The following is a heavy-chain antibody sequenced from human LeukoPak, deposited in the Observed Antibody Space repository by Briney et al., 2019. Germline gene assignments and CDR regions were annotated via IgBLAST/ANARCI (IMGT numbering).Heavy chain of an antibody. CDR2: IRYDGSNK. J-gene: IGHJ6*03. CDR3: ARCPVVSGSYYRYYYYYMDV. D-gene: IGHD1-26*01. CDR1: GFTFSSYG. Sequence: GGSLRLSCAASGFTFSSYGMHWVRQAPGKGLEWVAFIRYDGSNKYYADSVKGRFTISRDNSKNTLYLQMNSLRAEDTAVYYCARCPVVSGSYYRYYYYYMDVWGKGTTVTVSS. V-gene: IGHV3-30*02.